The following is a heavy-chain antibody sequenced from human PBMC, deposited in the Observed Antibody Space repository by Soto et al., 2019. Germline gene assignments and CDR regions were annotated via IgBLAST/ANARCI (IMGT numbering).Heavy chain of an antibody. Sequence: QAQLQESDAGLVKASQTLSLTCTVSGGSVSSGACYWPWIRQRPGKGLEWIGYIYYSGSTYYSPSVKSRLSISPDTSKNQFSLRLSSVTAADTAMYYCARARLRAVYAFDIWGQGTMVTVSS. CDR1: GGSVSSGACY. CDR2: IYYSGST. V-gene: IGHV4-31*03. D-gene: IGHD5-12*01. CDR3: ARARLRAVYAFDI. J-gene: IGHJ3*02.